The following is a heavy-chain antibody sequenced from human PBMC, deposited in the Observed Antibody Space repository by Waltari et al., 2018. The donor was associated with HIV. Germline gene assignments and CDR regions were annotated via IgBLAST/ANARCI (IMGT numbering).Heavy chain of an antibody. D-gene: IGHD1-26*01. CDR3: AKEGSSGSYFDY. V-gene: IGHV3-30*02. Sequence: QVQLVESGGGVVQPGGSLRLSCAASGFTFSSYGMHWVRQAPGKGLEWVAFIRYDGSNKYYADSVKGRFTISRDNSKNTLYLQMNSLRAEDTAVYYCAKEGSSGSYFDYWGQGTLVTVSS. CDR2: IRYDGSNK. CDR1: GFTFSSYG. J-gene: IGHJ4*02.